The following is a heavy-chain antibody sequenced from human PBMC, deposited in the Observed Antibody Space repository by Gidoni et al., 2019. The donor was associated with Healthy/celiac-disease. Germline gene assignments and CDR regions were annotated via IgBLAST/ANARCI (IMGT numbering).Heavy chain of an antibody. CDR3: ASWGQTRNPVGPPGIVVVPAAGSDAFDI. V-gene: IGHV1-69*06. D-gene: IGHD2-2*01. CDR1: GGTFSSYA. J-gene: IGHJ3*02. Sequence: ASGGTFSSYAISWVRQAPGQGLEWMGGIIPIFGTANYAQKFQGRVTITADKSTSTAYMELSSLRSEETAVYYCASWGQTRNPVGPPGIVVVPAAGSDAFDIWGQGTMVTVSS. CDR2: IIPIFGTA.